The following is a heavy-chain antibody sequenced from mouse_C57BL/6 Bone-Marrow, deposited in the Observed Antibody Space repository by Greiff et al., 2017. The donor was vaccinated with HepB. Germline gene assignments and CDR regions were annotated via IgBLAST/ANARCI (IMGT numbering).Heavy chain of an antibody. Sequence: EVHLVESGGDLVKPGGSLKLSCAASGFTFSSYGMSWVRQTPDKRLEWVATISSGGSYTYYPDSVKGRFTISRDNAKNTLYLQMSSLKSEDTAMYYCARYYGSSFDYWGQGTTLTVSS. J-gene: IGHJ2*01. CDR2: ISSGGSYT. D-gene: IGHD1-1*01. CDR3: ARYYGSSFDY. V-gene: IGHV5-6*01. CDR1: GFTFSSYG.